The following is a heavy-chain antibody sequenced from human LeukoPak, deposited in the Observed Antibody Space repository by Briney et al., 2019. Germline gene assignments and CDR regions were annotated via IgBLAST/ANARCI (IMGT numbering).Heavy chain of an antibody. Sequence: ASVKVSCKASGYTFTSYDINWVRQATGQGLEWMGWMNPNSGNTGYAQKFQGRVTMTRNTSISTAYMELSSLRSEDTAVYYCAKEGKTRNWNYSQAKPVYWGQGTLVTVSA. CDR2: MNPNSGNT. V-gene: IGHV1-8*01. J-gene: IGHJ4*02. CDR3: AKEGKTRNWNYSQAKPVY. CDR1: GYTFTSYD. D-gene: IGHD1-7*01.